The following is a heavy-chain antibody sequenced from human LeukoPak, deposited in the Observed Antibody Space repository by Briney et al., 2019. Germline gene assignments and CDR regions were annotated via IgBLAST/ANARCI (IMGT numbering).Heavy chain of an antibody. CDR1: GGSFSGYY. Sequence: SETLSLTCAVSGGSFSGYYWSWIRQPPGKGLEWIGEINHSGSTNYNPSLKSRVTISVDTSKNQFSLKLSSVTAADTAVYYCARDHRMDYWGQGTLVTVSS. CDR2: INHSGST. J-gene: IGHJ4*02. D-gene: IGHD2-8*01. CDR3: ARDHRMDY. V-gene: IGHV4-34*01.